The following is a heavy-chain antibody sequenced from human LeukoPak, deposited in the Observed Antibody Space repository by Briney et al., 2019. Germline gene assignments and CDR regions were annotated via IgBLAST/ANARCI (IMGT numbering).Heavy chain of an antibody. Sequence: SETLSLTCTVAGGSISSYYWSWIRQPPGKGLEWIGYIYYSGSTNYNPSLKSRVTISVATSKNQFSLKLSSVTATDTAVYYCARIAAAGHFDYWGQGTLVTVSS. CDR3: ARIAAAGHFDY. D-gene: IGHD6-13*01. J-gene: IGHJ4*02. CDR1: GGSISSYY. V-gene: IGHV4-59*01. CDR2: IYYSGST.